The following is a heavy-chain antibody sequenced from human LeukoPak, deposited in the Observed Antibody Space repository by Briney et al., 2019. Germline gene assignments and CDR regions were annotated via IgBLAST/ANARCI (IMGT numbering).Heavy chain of an antibody. Sequence: QPGGSLRLSCAASGFTFGSHAMSWVRQTPGKGLEWVSAISGSAGTGGDSSAGGRTYYADFVKGRFTISRDNSKNTLYLQMNSLRAEDTAVYFCAKEPFGYCSSGRCHNWLDPWGQGTLVTVSS. D-gene: IGHD2-2*03. V-gene: IGHV3-23*01. J-gene: IGHJ5*02. CDR3: AKEPFGYCSSGRCHNWLDP. CDR2: ISGSAGTGGDSSAGGRT. CDR1: GFTFGSHA.